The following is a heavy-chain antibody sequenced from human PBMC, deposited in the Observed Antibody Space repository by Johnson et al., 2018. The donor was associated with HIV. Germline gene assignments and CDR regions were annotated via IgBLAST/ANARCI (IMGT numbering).Heavy chain of an antibody. V-gene: IGHV3-11*04. Sequence: QVQLVESGGRLVKPGGSLRLSCAASGFTFSDYYMSWIRQAPGKGLEWVSYISSSGNTIYYADSVKGRITVSRDNAKNTLYLQMNSLRAEDTAVYYCARGDCSSTSCYHFDIWGQGTMVTVSS. D-gene: IGHD2-2*01. CDR2: ISSSGNTI. CDR3: ARGDCSSTSCYHFDI. CDR1: GFTFSDYY. J-gene: IGHJ3*02.